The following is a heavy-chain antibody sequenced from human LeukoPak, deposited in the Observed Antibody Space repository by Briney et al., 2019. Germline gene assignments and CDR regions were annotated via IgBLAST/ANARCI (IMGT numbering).Heavy chain of an antibody. Sequence: PGGSLTLSCAASGFTFNSYAMSWVRQAPGQGLEWVSVISPGGGTTNYADSVRGRFTISRDNSKNTLYLQMYSLRADDTAVYCCASLSRLNRNERGDYWGQGTLVTVSS. CDR3: ASLSRLNRNERGDY. D-gene: IGHD1-1*01. CDR1: GFTFNSYA. CDR2: ISPGGGTT. J-gene: IGHJ4*02. V-gene: IGHV3-23*01.